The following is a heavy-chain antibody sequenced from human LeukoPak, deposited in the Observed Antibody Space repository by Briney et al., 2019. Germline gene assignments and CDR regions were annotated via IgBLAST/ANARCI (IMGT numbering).Heavy chain of an antibody. Sequence: GGSLRLSCAASGFTFSSSAMNWVRQAPGKGLEWVSSISSSSSYIYYADSVKGRFTISRDNAKNSLYLQMNSLRAEDTAVYYCAELGITMIGGVWGKGTTVTISS. D-gene: IGHD3-10*02. J-gene: IGHJ6*04. CDR2: ISSSSSYI. V-gene: IGHV3-21*01. CDR1: GFTFSSSA. CDR3: AELGITMIGGV.